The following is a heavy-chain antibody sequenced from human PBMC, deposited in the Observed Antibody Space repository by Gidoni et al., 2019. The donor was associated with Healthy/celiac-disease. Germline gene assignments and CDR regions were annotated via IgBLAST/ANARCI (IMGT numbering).Heavy chain of an antibody. J-gene: IGHJ3*02. V-gene: IGHV1-69*02. CDR1: GGTFSSYT. CDR2: LIPILGIA. D-gene: IGHD6-6*01. Sequence: QVQLVQSGAEVKKPGSSVKVSCKASGGTFSSYTISWVRQAPGQGLEWMGRLIPILGIANYAQKCQGRVTITADKSTSTAYMELSSLRSEDTAVYYCARVYSSTSGSAFDIWGQGTMVTVSS. CDR3: ARVYSSTSGSAFDI.